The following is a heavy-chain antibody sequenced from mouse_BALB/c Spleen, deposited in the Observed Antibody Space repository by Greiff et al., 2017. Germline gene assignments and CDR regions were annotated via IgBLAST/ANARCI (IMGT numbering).Heavy chain of an antibody. D-gene: IGHD1-1*02. Sequence: EVQGVESGGGLVKPGGSLKLSCAASGFTFSSYAMSWVRQTPEKRLEWVATISSGGSYTYYPDSVKGRFTISRDNAKNTLYLQMSSLRSEDTAMYYCASLTWWYFDYWGQGTTLTVSS. V-gene: IGHV5-9-3*01. CDR1: GFTFSSYA. CDR3: ASLTWWYFDY. J-gene: IGHJ2*01. CDR2: ISSGGSYT.